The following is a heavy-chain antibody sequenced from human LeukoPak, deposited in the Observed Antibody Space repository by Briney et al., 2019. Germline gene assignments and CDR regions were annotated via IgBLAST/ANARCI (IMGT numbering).Heavy chain of an antibody. CDR3: TRGFVGDEYSSSGY. D-gene: IGHD6-13*01. CDR2: INSDGRST. J-gene: IGHJ4*02. V-gene: IGHV3-74*01. CDR1: GFTFSRYY. Sequence: GGSLRLSCAAYGFTFSRYYMHWVRQAPGKGLVWVSRINSDGRSTTYADPVRGRFTVSRDNAKNTLYLQMNSLKVEDTAMYYCTRGFVGDEYSSSGYWGQGTLVTVSS.